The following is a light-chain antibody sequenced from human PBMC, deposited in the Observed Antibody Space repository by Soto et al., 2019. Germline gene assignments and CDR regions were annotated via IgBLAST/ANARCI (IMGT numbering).Light chain of an antibody. CDR2: GAS. J-gene: IGKJ3*01. Sequence: EMELTKFKGALSLSPGERSTLSCRARQSVSSSYLAWYQQKPGQAPRLLIYGASSRATGIPDRFSGSGSGTDFTLTISRLEPEDFAVYYCQQYGSSPVVTFGPGAKVDNK. CDR1: QSVSSSY. V-gene: IGKV3-20*01. CDR3: QQYGSSPVVT.